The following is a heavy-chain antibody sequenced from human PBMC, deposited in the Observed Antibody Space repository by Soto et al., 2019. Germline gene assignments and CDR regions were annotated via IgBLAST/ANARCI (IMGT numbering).Heavy chain of an antibody. J-gene: IGHJ5*02. CDR1: GFTFSDYY. D-gene: IGHD4-4*01. V-gene: IGHV3-11*01. CDR3: ARDYSNYYNWFDP. CDR2: ISSSGSTI. Sequence: GGSLRLSCAASGFTFSDYYMSWIRQAPGKGLEWVSYISSSGSTIYYADSVKGRFTISRDNAKNSLYLQMNSLRAEDTAVYYCARDYSNYYNWFDPWGQGTLVTVSS.